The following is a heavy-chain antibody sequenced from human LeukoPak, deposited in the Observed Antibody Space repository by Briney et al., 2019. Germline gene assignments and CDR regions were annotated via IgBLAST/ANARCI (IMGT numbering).Heavy chain of an antibody. CDR1: GGTFSSYA. Sequence: ASVKVSCKASGGTFSSYAISWVRQAPGQGLEWMGGIIPIFGTANYAQKFQGRVTMTTDTSTSTAYMELRSLRSDDTAVYYCARDPSLGLYTGGMEAFDIWGQGTMVTVSS. J-gene: IGHJ3*02. CDR2: IIPIFGTA. V-gene: IGHV1-69*05. CDR3: ARDPSLGLYTGGMEAFDI. D-gene: IGHD3-16*01.